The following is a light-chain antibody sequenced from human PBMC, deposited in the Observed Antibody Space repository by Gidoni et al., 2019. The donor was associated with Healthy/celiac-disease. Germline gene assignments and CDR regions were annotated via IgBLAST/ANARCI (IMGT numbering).Light chain of an antibody. V-gene: IGKV1-39*01. CDR2: PPS. Sequence: DIQMTQSPPSLSASVGDRVTITCRASQSIGTFLNWYQQKSGKAPRLLTYPPSSFQSGVPSRFSGTGSGTDFTLTIRSLQPVATYYCQQSYTTPPTFGQGTKLEIK. J-gene: IGKJ2*01. CDR3: QQSYTTPPT. CDR1: QSIGTF.